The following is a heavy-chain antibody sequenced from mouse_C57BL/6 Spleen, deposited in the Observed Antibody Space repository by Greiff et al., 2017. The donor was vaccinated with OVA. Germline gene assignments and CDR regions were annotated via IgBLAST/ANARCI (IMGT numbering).Heavy chain of an antibody. CDR3: ARKTVVATDYYAMDY. CDR2: INPNYGTT. J-gene: IGHJ4*01. V-gene: IGHV1-39*01. D-gene: IGHD1-1*01. Sequence: EVQRVESGPELVKPGASVKISCKASGYSFTDYNMNWVKQSNGKSLEWIGVINPNYGTTSYNQKFKGKATLTVDQSSSTAYMQLNSLTSEDSAVYYCARKTVVATDYYAMDYWGQGTSVTVSS. CDR1: GYSFTDYN.